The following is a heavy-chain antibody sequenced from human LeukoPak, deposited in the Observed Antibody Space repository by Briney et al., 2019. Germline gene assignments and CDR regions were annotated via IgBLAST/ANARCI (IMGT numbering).Heavy chain of an antibody. CDR3: ARDGWGGYLDY. CDR2: INHSGST. Sequence: SETLSLTCAVYGGSFSGYYWSWIRQPPGKGLEWIGEINHSGSTNYNPSLKSRVTISVDTSKNQFSLKLSSVTAADTAVYYCARDGWGGYLDYWGQGTLATVSS. CDR1: GGSFSGYY. J-gene: IGHJ4*02. V-gene: IGHV4-34*01. D-gene: IGHD3-16*01.